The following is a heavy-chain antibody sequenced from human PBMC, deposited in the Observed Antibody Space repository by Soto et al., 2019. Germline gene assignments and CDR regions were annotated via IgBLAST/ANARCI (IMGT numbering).Heavy chain of an antibody. CDR1: GFTFSSYS. V-gene: IGHV3-21*01. D-gene: IGHD5-18*01. Sequence: PGGSLRLSCAASGFTFSSYSMNWVRQAPGKGLEWVSSISSSSSYIYYADSVKGRFTISRDNAKNSLYLHMTSLRAEDTAVYYCARDLYSDTAMVKVYWGQGTLVTVSS. CDR3: ARDLYSDTAMVKVY. J-gene: IGHJ4*02. CDR2: ISSSSSYI.